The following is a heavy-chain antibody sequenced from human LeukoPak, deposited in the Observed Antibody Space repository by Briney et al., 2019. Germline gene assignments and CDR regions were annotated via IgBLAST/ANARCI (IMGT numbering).Heavy chain of an antibody. CDR1: GFTVSSNY. CDR3: AKRSAESSGYFDY. V-gene: IGHV3-23*01. CDR2: ITGSGAFT. D-gene: IGHD6-19*01. Sequence: PGGSLRLSCAASGFTVSSNYMTWVRQAPGKGLEWVSAITGSGAFTDYADSVKGRFTISRDNSKNTLYLQMNSLRAEDTGVYYCAKRSAESSGYFDYWGQGTLVTVSS. J-gene: IGHJ4*02.